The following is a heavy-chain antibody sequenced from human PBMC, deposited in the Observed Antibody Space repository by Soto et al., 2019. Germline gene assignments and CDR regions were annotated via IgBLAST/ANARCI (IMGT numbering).Heavy chain of an antibody. Sequence: EVQLLESGGGLVQPGGSLRLSCAASGFTFSSYAMSWVRQAPGKGLGWLAGITFRGDYTYYADSVKGRFTLSRDNSRNRLDLQMNSLKVEDTALYYCAKLGTMGVFDNWGPGTLLTVSS. CDR3: AKLGTMGVFDN. CDR1: GFTFSSYA. CDR2: ITFRGDYT. V-gene: IGHV3-23*01. J-gene: IGHJ4*02. D-gene: IGHD1-26*01.